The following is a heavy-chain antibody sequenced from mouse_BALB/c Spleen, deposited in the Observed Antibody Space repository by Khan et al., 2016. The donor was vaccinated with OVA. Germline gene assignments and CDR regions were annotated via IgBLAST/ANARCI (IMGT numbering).Heavy chain of an antibody. CDR1: GYSFTTYY. Sequence: EVELVESGPELMKPGTSVKISCKASGYSFTTYYIHWVMQSPGKSLEWIGYIDPFSGDTTFNQKFKGKATLTVDKSSSTAYIHLSNLTSEDSAIYYCTRHGYVAWFTYWGQGTLVTVSA. J-gene: IGHJ3*01. D-gene: IGHD2-2*01. CDR3: TRHGYVAWFTY. CDR2: IDPFSGDT. V-gene: IGHV1S135*01.